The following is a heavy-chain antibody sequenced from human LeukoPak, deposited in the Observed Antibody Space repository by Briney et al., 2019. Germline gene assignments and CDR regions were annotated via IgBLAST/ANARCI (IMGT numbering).Heavy chain of an antibody. CDR1: GYTFTGYY. CDR3: ARAYCSSTSCYIVLNWFDP. D-gene: IGHD2-2*02. Sequence: ASVKVSCKAFGYTFTGYYMHWVRQAPGQGLEWMGWINPNSGGTNYAQKFQGRVTMTRDTSISTAYMELSRLRSDDTAVYYCARAYCSSTSCYIVLNWFDPWGQGTLVTVSS. CDR2: INPNSGGT. J-gene: IGHJ5*02. V-gene: IGHV1-2*02.